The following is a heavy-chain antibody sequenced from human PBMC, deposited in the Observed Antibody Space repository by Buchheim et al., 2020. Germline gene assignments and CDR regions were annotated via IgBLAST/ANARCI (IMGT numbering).Heavy chain of an antibody. Sequence: QVQLVQSGAEVKKPGASVKVSCKASGYTFTSYDINWVRQATGQGLEWMGWMNPNSGNTGYAQKFQGRVTMTRNTSISTAYMELSSLRSEDTAVYYCARVNRLLWFGELLTVDYGMDVWGQGTT. CDR1: GYTFTSYD. CDR3: ARVNRLLWFGELLTVDYGMDV. J-gene: IGHJ6*02. D-gene: IGHD3-10*01. CDR2: MNPNSGNT. V-gene: IGHV1-8*01.